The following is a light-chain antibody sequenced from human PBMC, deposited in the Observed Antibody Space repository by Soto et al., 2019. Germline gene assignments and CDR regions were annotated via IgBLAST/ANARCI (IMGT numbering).Light chain of an antibody. CDR3: QSYASSLYVV. CDR1: SSNIGAGYD. Sequence: QSVLTQPPSVSGAPGQRVTISCTGSSSNIGAGYDVHWYQQHPGAAPKLLIYGSTNRPSGVPDRFSGSKSGTSASLAITGLQAEDEADYYCQSYASSLYVVFGGGTKLTVL. J-gene: IGLJ2*01. CDR2: GST. V-gene: IGLV1-40*01.